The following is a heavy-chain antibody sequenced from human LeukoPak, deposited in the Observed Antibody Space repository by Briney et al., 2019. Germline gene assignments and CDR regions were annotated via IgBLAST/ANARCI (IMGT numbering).Heavy chain of an antibody. CDR3: ARTTVTTGGAFDI. V-gene: IGHV1-2*02. CDR2: INPNSGGT. D-gene: IGHD4-17*01. Sequence: ASVKVSCKASGYTFTVYYMHWVRQAPGQGLEWMGWINPNSGGTNYAQKFQGRVTMTRDTSISTAYMELSRLRSDDTAVYYCARTTVTTGGAFDIWGQGTMVTVSS. CDR1: GYTFTVYY. J-gene: IGHJ3*02.